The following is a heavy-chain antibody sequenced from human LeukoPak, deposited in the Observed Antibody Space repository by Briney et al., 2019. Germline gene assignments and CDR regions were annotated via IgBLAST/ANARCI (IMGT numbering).Heavy chain of an antibody. CDR1: GGSISSYY. Sequence: SETLSLTCTVSGGSISSYYWSWIRQPPGKGLEWIGYIYYSGSTNYNPSLKSRVTISVDTSKNQFSLKLSSVTAADTAVYYCARDLYVLGRHWFDPWGQGTLVTVSS. V-gene: IGHV4-59*01. D-gene: IGHD3-16*01. J-gene: IGHJ5*02. CDR2: IYYSGST. CDR3: ARDLYVLGRHWFDP.